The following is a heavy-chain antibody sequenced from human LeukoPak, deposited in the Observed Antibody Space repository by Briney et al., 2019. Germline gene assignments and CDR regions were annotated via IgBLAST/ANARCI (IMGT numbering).Heavy chain of an antibody. Sequence: GGSLRLSCAASGFTSTTYAMSWVRQAPGKGLEWVSGITASGGSTYHADSVKGRLTISRDSPSNTLSLRMNSLRAEDTAVYYCARDQGSGYFYYFNMWGQGTLVTVSS. CDR1: GFTSTTYA. CDR2: ITASGGST. CDR3: ARDQGSGYFYYFNM. J-gene: IGHJ4*02. D-gene: IGHD3-22*01. V-gene: IGHV3-23*01.